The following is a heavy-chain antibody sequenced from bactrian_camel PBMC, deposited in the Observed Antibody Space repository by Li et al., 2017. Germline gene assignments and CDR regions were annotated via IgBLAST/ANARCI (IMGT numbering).Heavy chain of an antibody. CDR3: VRLGNSWYDSGY. Sequence: VQLVESGGGSVQAGGSLRLSCVASVYTVSGSTSYIGWFRQAPGKEREAIAAIDTDRTTSYANSVKGRFTISRDNAKNTLYLQLNSLKTEDTAMYYCVRLGNSWYDSGYWGQGTQVTVS. CDR1: VYTVSGSTSY. CDR2: IDTDRTT. V-gene: IGHV3S53*01. D-gene: IGHD6*01. J-gene: IGHJ6*01.